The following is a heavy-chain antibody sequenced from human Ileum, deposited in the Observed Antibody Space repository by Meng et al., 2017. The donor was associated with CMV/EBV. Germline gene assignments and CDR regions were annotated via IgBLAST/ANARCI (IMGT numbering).Heavy chain of an antibody. D-gene: IGHD6-25*01. J-gene: IGHJ5*02. CDR3: ARVLGPVAAPSRFDP. CDR2: INYSGGT. V-gene: IGHV4-59*13. Sequence: SETLSLTCTVSGDSISRNYWGWIRQPPGKGPEWIGYINYSGGTSYSPSLKSLVTMSVDSFKNQFSLRLSSVTSADTALYYCARVLGPVAAPSRFDPWGPGTLVTVSS. CDR1: GDSISRNY.